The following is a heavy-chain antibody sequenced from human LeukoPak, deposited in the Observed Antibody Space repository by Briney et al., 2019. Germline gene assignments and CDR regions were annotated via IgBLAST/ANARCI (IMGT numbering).Heavy chain of an antibody. J-gene: IGHJ6*03. CDR2: IKQDGSEK. CDR3: ARTLISAARDYYYYYMDV. Sequence: GGSLRLSCAASGFTFSSYWMSWVRQAPGKGLEWVANIKQDGSEKYYVDSVKGRFTISRDNAKNTLYLQMNSLRAEDTAVYYCARTLISAARDYYYYYMDVWGKGTTVTISS. D-gene: IGHD2-15*01. V-gene: IGHV3-7*01. CDR1: GFTFSSYW.